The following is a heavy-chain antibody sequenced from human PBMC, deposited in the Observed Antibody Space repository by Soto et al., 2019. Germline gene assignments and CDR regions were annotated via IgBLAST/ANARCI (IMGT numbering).Heavy chain of an antibody. CDR2: IFPGDSDT. D-gene: IGHD2-8*02. V-gene: IGHV5-51*01. Sequence: GESLKISCKGSGYSFSTYWIAWVRQVPGKGLEWMGIIFPGDSDTKYSPSFQGQVTISADKSTKTAYLQWSSLKASDTAMYYCASSVLVTSTMNYFDLWGQGVLVTVSS. CDR1: GYSFSTYW. CDR3: ASSVLVTSTMNYFDL. J-gene: IGHJ4*02.